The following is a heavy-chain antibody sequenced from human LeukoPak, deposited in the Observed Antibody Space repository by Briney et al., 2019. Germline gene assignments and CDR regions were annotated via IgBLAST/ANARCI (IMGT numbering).Heavy chain of an antibody. CDR2: IKQDGSEK. J-gene: IGHJ6*02. Sequence: GGCLRLSCAASGFTFSSYWMSWVRQAPGKGREWVANIKQDGSEKYYVDSVKGRFTISRDNAKNSLYLQMNSLRAEDTAVYYCARESTDYYYYGMDVWGQGTTVTVSS. V-gene: IGHV3-7*01. CDR1: GFTFSSYW. CDR3: ARESTDYYYYGMDV.